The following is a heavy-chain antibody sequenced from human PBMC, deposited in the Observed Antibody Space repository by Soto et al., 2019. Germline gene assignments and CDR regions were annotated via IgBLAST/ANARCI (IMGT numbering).Heavy chain of an antibody. J-gene: IGHJ4*02. V-gene: IGHV4-4*02. Sequence: PSETLSFTCAVSGVSLTSGNWWTWVRQSPQRGLEYIGEIFHDGTANYYPSFERRVAMSVDTSRNQFSLKLTSVTAADTAVYFCARLVYDTRLNYMYFDFWGPGTLVTVSS. CDR1: GVSLTSGNW. CDR3: ARLVYDTRLNYMYFDF. CDR2: IFHDGTA. D-gene: IGHD3-10*01.